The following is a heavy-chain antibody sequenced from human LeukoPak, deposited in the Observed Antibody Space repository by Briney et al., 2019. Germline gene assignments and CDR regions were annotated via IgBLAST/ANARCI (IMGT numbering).Heavy chain of an antibody. V-gene: IGHV1-2*02. Sequence: GASVKVSCKASGYTFTGYYMHWVRQAPGQGLEWMGWINPNSGDTHYAQKFQGRVTMTRDTSINTAYTELSRLRSDDTAVYYCARDQAFVYCSGGTCYDDYWGQGSLVTVSS. CDR2: INPNSGDT. CDR1: GYTFTGYY. J-gene: IGHJ4*02. D-gene: IGHD2-15*01. CDR3: ARDQAFVYCSGGTCYDDY.